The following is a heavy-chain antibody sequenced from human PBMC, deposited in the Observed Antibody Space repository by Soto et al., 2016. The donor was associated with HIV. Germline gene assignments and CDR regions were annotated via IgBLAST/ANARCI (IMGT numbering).Heavy chain of an antibody. CDR2: IYYSGST. J-gene: IGHJ4*02. CDR1: GGSISRSTYY. V-gene: IGHV4-39*01. D-gene: IGHD3-16*01. CDR3: AIYDYIWGNAT. Sequence: QLQLQESGPGLVKPSETLSLTCTVSGGSISRSTYYWGWIRQPPGKGLEWIGSIYYSGSTYYNPSLKSRVTISVDTSKNQFSLKLSSVTAADTAVYYCAIYDYIWGNATWGQGTLVTVSS.